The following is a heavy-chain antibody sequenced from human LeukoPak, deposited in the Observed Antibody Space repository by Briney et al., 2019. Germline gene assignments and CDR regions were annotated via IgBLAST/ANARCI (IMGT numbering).Heavy chain of an antibody. CDR1: GYSISIVY. D-gene: IGHD4-23*01. V-gene: IGHV4-4*08. CDR2: MSTSGSG. J-gene: IGHJ4*02. CDR3: ASSNGGKIVPFDY. Sequence: SETLSLTCTVSGYSISIVYLNWVRQPPGQGLEWIGYMSTSGSGDYSPPLKSRVAMSADTSKSQFSLRLSYVTAADTAVYYCASSNGGKIVPFDYWGQGTLVTVSS.